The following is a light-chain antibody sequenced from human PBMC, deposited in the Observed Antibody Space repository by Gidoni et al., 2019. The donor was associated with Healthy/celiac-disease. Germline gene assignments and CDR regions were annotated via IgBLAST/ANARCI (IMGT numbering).Light chain of an antibody. CDR2: KAA. CDR3: QQYNSFLYT. V-gene: IGKV1-5*03. CDR1: QSISSW. Sequence: DIQMTQSPSTLSASVGDRVTITCRASQSISSWLAWYQQKPGKAPKLLIDKAASLESGVPSRFSGRGSGTEFTLTISSLQPDDFATYYCQQYNSFLYTFGQGTKLEIK. J-gene: IGKJ2*01.